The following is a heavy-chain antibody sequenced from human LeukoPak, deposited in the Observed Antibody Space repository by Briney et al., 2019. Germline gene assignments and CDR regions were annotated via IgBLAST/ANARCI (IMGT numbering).Heavy chain of an antibody. CDR2: ISYDGSNK. Sequence: GRSLRLSCAASGFTFSSYGVHWVRQAPGKGLEWVAVISYDGSNKYYADSVKGRFTISRDNSKNTLYLQMNSLRAEDTAVYYCAKETLYCSSTSCYSYFDYWGQGTLVTVSS. CDR1: GFTFSSYG. CDR3: AKETLYCSSTSCYSYFDY. V-gene: IGHV3-30*18. J-gene: IGHJ4*02. D-gene: IGHD2-2*01.